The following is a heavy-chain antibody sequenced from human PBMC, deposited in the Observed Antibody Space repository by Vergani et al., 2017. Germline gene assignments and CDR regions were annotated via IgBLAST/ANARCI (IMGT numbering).Heavy chain of an antibody. Sequence: QLQLQESGPGLVKPSETLSLTCTVSGGSISSSSYYWGWIRQPPGKGLEWIGSIYYSGSTYYNPSLKSRVTISVDTSKNQFSLKLSSVTAADTAVYYCARHSYTRPYYFDYWGQGTLVTVSS. J-gene: IGHJ4*02. CDR1: GGSISSSSYY. D-gene: IGHD3-16*01. V-gene: IGHV4-39*01. CDR3: ARHSYTRPYYFDY. CDR2: IYYSGST.